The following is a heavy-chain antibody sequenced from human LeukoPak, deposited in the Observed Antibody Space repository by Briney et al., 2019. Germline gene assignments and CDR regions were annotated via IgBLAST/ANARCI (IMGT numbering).Heavy chain of an antibody. J-gene: IGHJ6*04. CDR1: VGTFSRYA. CDR2: IIPIFVTS. D-gene: IGHD5-18*01. V-gene: IGHV1-69*13. CDR3: ARVPPLRGYSYGYYYYYGMDV. Sequence: SSVKVSCKPSVGTFSRYASSWVRQAPGQGREWMGGIIPIFVTSNYAQKFQARVTITGDEFTGKAYMELSSLRSEDMAVYYCARVPPLRGYSYGYYYYYGMDVWGKGPTVTVPS.